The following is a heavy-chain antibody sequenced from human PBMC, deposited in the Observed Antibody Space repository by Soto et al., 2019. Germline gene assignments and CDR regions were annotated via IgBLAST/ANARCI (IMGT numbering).Heavy chain of an antibody. D-gene: IGHD6-19*01. CDR3: AKDRQWLVRNFDA. V-gene: IGHV3-23*01. CDR1: GFTFNSYA. J-gene: IGHJ4*02. Sequence: GGSLRLSCAASGFTFNSYAMSWVRQPPGKGLEWVSGISGSGASTYYAESVKGRFTISRGNSKNTVYLQMNSLRAEDSAVYYCAKDRQWLVRNFDAWGQGTLVTVSS. CDR2: ISGSGAST.